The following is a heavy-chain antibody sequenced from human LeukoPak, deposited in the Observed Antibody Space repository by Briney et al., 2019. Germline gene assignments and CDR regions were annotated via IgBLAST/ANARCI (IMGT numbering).Heavy chain of an antibody. CDR2: IYTSGST. J-gene: IGHJ3*02. CDR1: GGSISSYY. D-gene: IGHD3-22*01. CDR3: ANYYYDSSGWPTGAFDI. Sequence: SETLSLTCTVSGGSISSYYWSWIRQPAGKGLEWIGRIYTSGSTNYNPSLKSRVTMSVDTSKNQFSPKLSSVTAADTAVYYCANYYYDSSGWPTGAFDIWGQGTMVTVSS. V-gene: IGHV4-4*07.